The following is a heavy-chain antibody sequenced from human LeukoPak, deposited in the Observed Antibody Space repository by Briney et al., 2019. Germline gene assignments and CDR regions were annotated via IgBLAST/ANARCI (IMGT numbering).Heavy chain of an antibody. V-gene: IGHV1-46*01. J-gene: IGHJ6*02. CDR2: INPSGGST. D-gene: IGHD3-3*01. CDR3: ARDSDFWSGYYQLPSYYYGMDV. Sequence: ASVKVSCKASGYTFTSYYMHWVRQAPGQGLEWMGIINPSGGSTSYAQKFQGRVTMTRATSTSTVYMELSSLRSEDTAVYYCARDSDFWSGYYQLPSYYYGMDVWGQGTTVTVSS. CDR1: GYTFTSYY.